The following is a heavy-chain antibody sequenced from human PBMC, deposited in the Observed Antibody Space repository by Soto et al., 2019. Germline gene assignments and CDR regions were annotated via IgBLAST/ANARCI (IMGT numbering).Heavy chain of an antibody. CDR1: GFSLSTSGVG. CDR2: IYWDDDK. CDR3: AHSPSANYSDSSGLYWYFDL. D-gene: IGHD3-22*01. J-gene: IGHJ2*01. V-gene: IGHV2-5*02. Sequence: QITLKESGPTLVKPTQTLTLTCTFSGFSLSTSGVGVGWIRQPPGKALEWLALIYWDDDKRYSPSLKSRLTITKDTSKNQVVLTMTNMDPVDTATYYCAHSPSANYSDSSGLYWYFDLWGRGTLVTVSS.